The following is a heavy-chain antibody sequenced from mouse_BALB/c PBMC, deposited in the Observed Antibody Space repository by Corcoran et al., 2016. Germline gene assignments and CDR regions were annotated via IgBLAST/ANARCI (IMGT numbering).Heavy chain of an antibody. CDR3: ARIYWDGFAY. V-gene: IGHV8-8*01. Sequence: QVTLKESGPGILQPSQTLSLTCSFSGFSLRTSGMSVGWIRQPSGKGLEWLAHIWWNDAKRYDPALKSRLTISKDTSNNQVFLKIASVVTADTATYYCARIYWDGFAYWGQGTLVTVSA. J-gene: IGHJ3*01. CDR1: GFSLRTSGMS. CDR2: IWWNDAK. D-gene: IGHD4-1*01.